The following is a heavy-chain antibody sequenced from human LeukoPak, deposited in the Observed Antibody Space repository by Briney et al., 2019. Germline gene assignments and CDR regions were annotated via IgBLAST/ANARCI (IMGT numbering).Heavy chain of an antibody. CDR2: MNPNSGNK. CDR3: ARGRQRITIFGVVTRKPNYYYYMDV. Sequence: ASVKVSCKASGYTFTSYDINWVRQATGQGLEWMGWMNPNSGNKGYAQKFQGRVTMTRNTSICTAYMELSSLRSEDTAVYYCARGRQRITIFGVVTRKPNYYYYMDVWGKGTTVTVSS. J-gene: IGHJ6*03. V-gene: IGHV1-8*01. D-gene: IGHD3-3*01. CDR1: GYTFTSYD.